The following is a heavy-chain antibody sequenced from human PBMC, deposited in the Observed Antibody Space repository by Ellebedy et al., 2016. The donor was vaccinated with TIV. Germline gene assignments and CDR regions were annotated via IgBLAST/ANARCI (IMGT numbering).Heavy chain of an antibody. CDR1: GGSISTYY. Sequence: MPSETLSLTCTVSGGSISTYYWSWIRQPPGKGLEWIGSISDSGSTNYNPSLKSRVTISVDTSKNQFSLRLSSVSATDTAPYYCARLEPIMVRTAVQGYFDKWGQGNLVTVSS. J-gene: IGHJ4*02. CDR2: ISDSGST. D-gene: IGHD2-21*02. CDR3: ARLEPIMVRTAVQGYFDK. V-gene: IGHV4-59*08.